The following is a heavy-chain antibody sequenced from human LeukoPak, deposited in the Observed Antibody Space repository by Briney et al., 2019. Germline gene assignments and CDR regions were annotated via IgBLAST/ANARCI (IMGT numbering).Heavy chain of an antibody. Sequence: SVKVSCKASGGTFSSYAISWVRQAPGQGLEWMGRVIPIFGTANYAQKFQGRVTITTDESTSTAYMELSSLRSEDTAVYYCASRQLWPVKVDYWGQGTLVTVSS. V-gene: IGHV1-69*05. J-gene: IGHJ4*02. D-gene: IGHD6-19*01. CDR2: VIPIFGTA. CDR3: ASRQLWPVKVDY. CDR1: GGTFSSYA.